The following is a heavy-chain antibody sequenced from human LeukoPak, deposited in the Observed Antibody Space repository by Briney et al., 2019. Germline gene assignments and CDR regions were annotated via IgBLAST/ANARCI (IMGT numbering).Heavy chain of an antibody. CDR1: GGSISSYY. D-gene: IGHD3-22*01. V-gene: IGHV3-7*01. CDR2: IKEDGSAT. J-gene: IGHJ4*02. Sequence: ETLSLTCTVSGGSISSYYWSWVRQAPGKGLEWLANIKEDGSATYYVDSVKGRFTISRDNGKNSLYLQMNSLRAGDTAVYYCARDAKYYFDSSGYHWGQGTQVTVSS. CDR3: ARDAKYYFDSSGYH.